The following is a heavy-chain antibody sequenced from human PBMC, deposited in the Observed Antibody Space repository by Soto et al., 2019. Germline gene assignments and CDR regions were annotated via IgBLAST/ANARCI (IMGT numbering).Heavy chain of an antibody. V-gene: IGHV1-46*01. D-gene: IGHD3-3*01. Sequence: ASVKVSCKASGYTFTSYYMHLVRQAPGQGLEWMGIINPSGGSTSYAQKFQGRVTMTRDTSTSTVYMELSSLRSEDTAVYYCARVRRHDFWSGPFDYWGQGTLVTVSS. J-gene: IGHJ4*02. CDR3: ARVRRHDFWSGPFDY. CDR2: INPSGGST. CDR1: GYTFTSYY.